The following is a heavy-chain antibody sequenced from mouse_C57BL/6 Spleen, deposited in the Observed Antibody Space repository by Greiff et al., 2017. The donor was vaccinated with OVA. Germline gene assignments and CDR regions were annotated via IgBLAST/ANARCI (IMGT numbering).Heavy chain of an antibody. Sequence: DVQLQESGGDLVKPGGSLKLSCAASGFTFSSYGMSWVRQTPDKRLEWVATISSGGSYTYYPDSVKGRFTISRDNAKNTLYLQMSSLKSEDTAMYYCARPSMNYGSSYYFDYWGQGTTLTVSS. J-gene: IGHJ2*01. V-gene: IGHV5-6*01. D-gene: IGHD1-1*01. CDR2: ISSGGSYT. CDR1: GFTFSSYG. CDR3: ARPSMNYGSSYYFDY.